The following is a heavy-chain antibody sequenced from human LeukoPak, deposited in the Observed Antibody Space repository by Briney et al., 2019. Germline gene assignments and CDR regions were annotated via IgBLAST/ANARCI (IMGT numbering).Heavy chain of an antibody. J-gene: IGHJ4*02. CDR2: IYYSGST. CDR3: ARALDELVIFDY. D-gene: IGHD3-9*01. V-gene: IGHV4-39*07. Sequence: SETLSLTCTVSGGSISSSSYYWGWIRQPPGKGLEWIGSIYYSGSTYYNPSLKSRVTISVDTSKNQFSLKLSSVTAADTAVYYCARALDELVIFDYWGQGTLVTVSS. CDR1: GGSISSSSYY.